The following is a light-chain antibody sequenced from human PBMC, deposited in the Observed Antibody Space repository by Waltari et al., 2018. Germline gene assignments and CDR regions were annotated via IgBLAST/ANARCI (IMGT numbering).Light chain of an antibody. CDR3: CAYAGSTTLL. CDR2: EVR. Sequence: QSALTQPASVSGSPGQSITIPRTGTSREIGNFYLVSWYQKHPDKAPKLTIYEVRKRPSGVSGRFSGSKSGYTASLTISGLQAEDEATYYCCAYAGSTTLLCGGGTKLTVL. J-gene: IGLJ3*02. V-gene: IGLV2-23*02. CDR1: SREIGNFYL.